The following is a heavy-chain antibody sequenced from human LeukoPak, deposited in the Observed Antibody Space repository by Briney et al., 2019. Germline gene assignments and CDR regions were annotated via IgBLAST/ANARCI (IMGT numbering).Heavy chain of an antibody. CDR3: ATVVVPAAHTANWFDP. CDR1: GGTFSSYA. CDR2: IIPIFGTA. D-gene: IGHD2-2*01. J-gene: IGHJ5*02. V-gene: IGHV1-69*13. Sequence: ASVKVSCKASGGTFSSYAISWVRQAPGQGLEWMGGIIPIFGTANYAQKFQGRVTITADESTSTAYMELSSLRSEDTAVYYCATVVVPAAHTANWFDPWGQGTLGTVSP.